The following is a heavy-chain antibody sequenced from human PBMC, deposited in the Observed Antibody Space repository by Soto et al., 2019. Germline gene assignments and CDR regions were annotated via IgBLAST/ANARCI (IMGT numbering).Heavy chain of an antibody. CDR2: ISGSGGST. CDR3: AKSEYYDYIWGSYRLGYFDY. V-gene: IGHV3-23*01. CDR1: GFTFSSYA. J-gene: IGHJ4*02. Sequence: EVQLLESGGGLVQPGGSLRLSCAASGFTFSSYAMSWVRQAPGKGLEWVSAISGSGGSTYYADSVKGRFTISRDNSKNTLNLQMNSLRDEDTAVYYCAKSEYYDYIWGSYRLGYFDYWGQGTLVTVSS. D-gene: IGHD3-16*02.